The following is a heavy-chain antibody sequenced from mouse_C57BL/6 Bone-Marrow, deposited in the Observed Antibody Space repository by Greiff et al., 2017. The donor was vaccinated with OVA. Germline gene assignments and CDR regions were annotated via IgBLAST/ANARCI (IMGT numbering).Heavy chain of an antibody. CDR2: INPNNGGT. V-gene: IGHV1-26*01. Sequence: VQLQQSGPELVKPGASVKISCKASGYTFTDYYMNWVKQSHGKSLEWIGDINPNNGGTSYNQKFKGKATLTVDKSSSTAYMELRSLTSEDSAVYYCATGSSFLDYWGQGTTLTVSS. J-gene: IGHJ2*01. CDR3: ATGSSFLDY. D-gene: IGHD1-1*01. CDR1: GYTFTDYY.